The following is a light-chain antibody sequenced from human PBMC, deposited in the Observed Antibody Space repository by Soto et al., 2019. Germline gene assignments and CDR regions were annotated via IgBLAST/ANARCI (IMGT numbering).Light chain of an antibody. V-gene: IGLV2-14*03. CDR2: DVS. CDR3: GSWDSSLSAYV. Sequence: QSALTQPASVSGSPGQSITISCTGASSDVGNYNYVSWYQQHPGKAPKLIIYDVSNRPSGVSNRFSGSKSGTSATLGITGFQTGDEADYYCGSWDSSLSAYVFGTGTKLTVL. J-gene: IGLJ1*01. CDR1: SSDVGNYNY.